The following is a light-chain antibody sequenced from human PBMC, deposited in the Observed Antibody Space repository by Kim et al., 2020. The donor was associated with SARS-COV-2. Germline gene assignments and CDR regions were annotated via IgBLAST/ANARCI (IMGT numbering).Light chain of an antibody. CDR3: QALDSGTVV. J-gene: IGLJ2*01. CDR1: KLGEKY. Sequence: SYELTQPPSVSVSPGQTVTITCSGDKLGEKYSCWYQQKSGQSPILIIYQDFKRPSGIPERFSGSNFGNTATLTISGTQTVDEADYYCQALDSGTVVFGGGTQLTVL. CDR2: QDF. V-gene: IGLV3-1*01.